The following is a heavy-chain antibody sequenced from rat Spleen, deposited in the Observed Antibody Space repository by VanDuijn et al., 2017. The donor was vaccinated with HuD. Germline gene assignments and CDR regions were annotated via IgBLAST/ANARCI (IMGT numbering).Heavy chain of an antibody. D-gene: IGHD1-12*03. V-gene: IGHV5-29*01. CDR2: ISYDGSST. J-gene: IGHJ2*01. CDR3: ARIPSDVYYHVPFDY. Sequence: EVQLVESGGGLVQTGRSLKLSCTASGFIFSNYGMAWVRQAPTKGLEWVATISYDGSSTYYRDSVKGRFTISRDNAKSTLYLQMDSLRSEDTATYYCARIPSDVYYHVPFDYWGQGVMVTVSS. CDR1: GFIFSNYG.